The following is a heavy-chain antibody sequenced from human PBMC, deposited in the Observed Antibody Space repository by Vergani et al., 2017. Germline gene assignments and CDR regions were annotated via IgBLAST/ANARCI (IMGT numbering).Heavy chain of an antibody. J-gene: IGHJ6*03. D-gene: IGHD2-15*01. Sequence: QVQLVESGGGVVQPGRSLRLSCAASGFTFSSYAMHWVRQAPGKGLEWVAVISYDGSNKYYADSVKGRFTISRDNSKNTLYLQMNSLRAEDTAVYYCARDPVVVVAATKGNYYMDVWGKGP. CDR2: ISYDGSNK. V-gene: IGHV3-30-3*01. CDR3: ARDPVVVVAATKGNYYMDV. CDR1: GFTFSSYA.